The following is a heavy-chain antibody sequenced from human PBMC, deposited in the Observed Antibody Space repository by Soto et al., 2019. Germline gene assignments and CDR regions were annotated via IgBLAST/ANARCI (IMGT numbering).Heavy chain of an antibody. J-gene: IGHJ5*01. D-gene: IGHD3-22*01. CDR3: STRAYDTNGYYRFDP. Sequence: SETLSLTCAVYGGSFSGHSWTWIRQSPGKGLEWIGDINHSGRVNYSPSLKSRVTISLDTSKNQFSLTLSAVTAADTAMYYCSTRAYDTNGYYRFDPWGQGTLVTVSS. V-gene: IGHV4-34*01. CDR1: GGSFSGHS. CDR2: INHSGRV.